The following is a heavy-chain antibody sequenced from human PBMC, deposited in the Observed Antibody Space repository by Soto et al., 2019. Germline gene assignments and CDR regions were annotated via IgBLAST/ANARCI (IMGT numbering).Heavy chain of an antibody. CDR3: ARGRRFLEWLLGVYYYYYGMDV. CDR2: INPNSGGT. V-gene: IGHV1-2*04. D-gene: IGHD3-3*01. Sequence: GASVKVSCKASGYTFTGYYMHCVRQAPGQGLEWMGWINPNSGGTNYAQKFQGWVTMTRDTSISTAYMELSRLRSDDTAVYYCARGRRFLEWLLGVYYYYYGMDVWGQGTTVTVSS. CDR1: GYTFTGYY. J-gene: IGHJ6*02.